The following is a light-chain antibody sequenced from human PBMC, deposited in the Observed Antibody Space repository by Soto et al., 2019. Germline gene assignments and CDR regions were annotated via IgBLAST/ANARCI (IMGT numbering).Light chain of an antibody. CDR1: LSVYSN. J-gene: IGKJ1*01. V-gene: IGKV3-15*01. CDR2: GAS. Sequence: EIVLTQSPATLSVSPGERATLSCRASLSVYSNLAWYQQKPGQGPRLLIYGASIRATGIPVRFSGSGSGTEFTLTISSLRSEDLAVYYCQQYNSWPRTFGQGTKVEI. CDR3: QQYNSWPRT.